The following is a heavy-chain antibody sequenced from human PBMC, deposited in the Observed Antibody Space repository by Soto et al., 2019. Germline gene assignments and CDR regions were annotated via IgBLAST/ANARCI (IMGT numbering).Heavy chain of an antibody. J-gene: IGHJ5*02. CDR3: ARAPVYNWNYLRFDP. Sequence: QGQLVESGGGLVKPGGSLRLSCAASAFSFSDYYMSWIRQAPGKGLEWVSYNSGSGSTMYYADSVRGRFTISRDNAKNSLYLQMNSLRVEDTAVYYCARAPVYNWNYLRFDPWGQGTLVTVSS. V-gene: IGHV3-11*01. CDR1: AFSFSDYY. D-gene: IGHD1-7*01. CDR2: NSGSGSTM.